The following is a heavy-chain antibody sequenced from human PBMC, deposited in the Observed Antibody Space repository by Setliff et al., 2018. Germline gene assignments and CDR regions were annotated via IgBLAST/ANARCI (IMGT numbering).Heavy chain of an antibody. V-gene: IGHV3-30*07. D-gene: IGHD3-22*01. CDR3: AKLRYYYDSSGYYYRFDYFYYYMDV. CDR1: GFTFSSYA. J-gene: IGHJ6*03. CDR2: ISFDGNNQ. Sequence: PGGSLRLSCAASGFTFSSYAMHWVRQAPGKGLEWVAVISFDGNNQYYADSVKGRFTISRDSSKNTLYLQMNSLRAEDTAVYYCAKLRYYYDSSGYYYRFDYFYYYMDVWGKGTTVTVSS.